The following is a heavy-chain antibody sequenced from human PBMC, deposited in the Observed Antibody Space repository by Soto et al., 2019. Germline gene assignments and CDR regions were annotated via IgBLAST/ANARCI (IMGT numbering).Heavy chain of an antibody. D-gene: IGHD2-2*01. V-gene: IGHV1-69*08. Sequence: QVQLVKSGAEVKNPGSSVKVSCKVSRGTFSSYTISWVRQAPGQGLEWMRRIFPLLGVTNFAQKFQGRLTITADKSTSTVYMELSSLRSDDTAVFHCAREGERVVVVPAAMRDDSFDVCGQGTMVTVSS. CDR3: AREGERVVVVPAAMRDDSFDV. CDR1: RGTFSSYT. J-gene: IGHJ3*01. CDR2: IFPLLGVT.